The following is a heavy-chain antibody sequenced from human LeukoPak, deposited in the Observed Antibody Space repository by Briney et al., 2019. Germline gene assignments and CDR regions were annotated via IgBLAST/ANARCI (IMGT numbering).Heavy chain of an antibody. Sequence: GGSLRLSCAASGFTFSSYGMHWIRQAPGKGLEWVAVIWYDGSNKYYADSVKGRFTISRDNSKNTLYLQMNSLRAKDTAVYYCAKDLGIAAAAPDYWGQGTLVTASS. J-gene: IGHJ4*02. D-gene: IGHD6-13*01. CDR1: GFTFSSYG. CDR2: IWYDGSNK. V-gene: IGHV3-33*06. CDR3: AKDLGIAAAAPDY.